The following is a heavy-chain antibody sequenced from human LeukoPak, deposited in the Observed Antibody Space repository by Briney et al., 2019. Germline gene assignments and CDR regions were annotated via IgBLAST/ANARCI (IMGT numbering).Heavy chain of an antibody. Sequence: RASETLSLTCAVYGGSFSGYYWSWIRQPPGKGLEWIGYIYYSGSTNYNPSLKSRVTISVDTSKNQFSLKLSSVTAADTAVYYCAREGEHGFDYWGQGTLVTVSS. CDR3: AREGEHGFDY. D-gene: IGHD1/OR15-1a*01. CDR2: IYYSGST. J-gene: IGHJ4*02. V-gene: IGHV4-59*12. CDR1: GGSFSGYY.